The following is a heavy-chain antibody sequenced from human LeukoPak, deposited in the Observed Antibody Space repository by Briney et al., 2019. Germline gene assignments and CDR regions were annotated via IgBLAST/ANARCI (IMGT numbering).Heavy chain of an antibody. CDR3: ARYFRNSNCLPSYYGMDV. CDR1: GFTFSNYA. V-gene: IGHV3-23*01. CDR2: IIGSGGST. D-gene: IGHD3-9*01. Sequence: GGSLRLSCAASGFTFSNYAMSWVRQTPGKGLEWVSAIIGSGGSTYHADSVKGRFTISRDNSKNTLYLQLNSLRVEDTAVYYCARYFRNSNCLPSYYGMDVWGQGTTVTVSS. J-gene: IGHJ6*02.